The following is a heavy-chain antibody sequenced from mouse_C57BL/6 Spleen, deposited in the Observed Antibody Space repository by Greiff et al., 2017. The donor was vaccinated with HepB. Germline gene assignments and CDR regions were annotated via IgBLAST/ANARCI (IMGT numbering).Heavy chain of an antibody. V-gene: IGHV1-81*01. CDR2: IYPRSGNT. D-gene: IGHD1-1*02. CDR3: ARVLGGSSLRYFDV. CDR1: GYTFTSYG. Sequence: VKLVESGAELARPGASVKLSCKASGYTFTSYGISWVKQRTGQGLEWIGEIYPRSGNTYYNEKFKGKATLTADKSSSTAYMELRSLTSEDSAVYFCARVLGGSSLRYFDVWGTGTTVTVSS. J-gene: IGHJ1*03.